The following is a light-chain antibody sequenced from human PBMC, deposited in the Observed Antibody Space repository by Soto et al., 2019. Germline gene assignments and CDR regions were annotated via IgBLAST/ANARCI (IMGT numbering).Light chain of an antibody. J-gene: IGKJ2*02. V-gene: IGKV4-1*01. CDR2: WAS. CDR3: QQYYSNPCT. Sequence: DIVMTQSPDSLAVSLGERATINCKSNQSVLYSSNNKNYLAWYQQRSGQPPKLLVSWASTRKSGVPDRFSGSGSGTDFTLTISSLQAEDVAVYFCQQYYSNPCTFGQGTKLEIK. CDR1: QSVLYSSNNKNY.